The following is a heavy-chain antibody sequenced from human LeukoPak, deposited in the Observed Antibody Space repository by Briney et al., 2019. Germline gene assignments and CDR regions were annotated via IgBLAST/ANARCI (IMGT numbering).Heavy chain of an antibody. Sequence: GGSLRLSCAASGFTFSSYGMHWVRQAPGKGLEWVAVIWYDGSNKYYADSVKGRFTISRDNSKNTLYLQMNSLKTEDTAVYYCTTDFWSGYFDYWGQGTLVTVSS. CDR3: TTDFWSGYFDY. V-gene: IGHV3-33*01. J-gene: IGHJ4*02. CDR2: IWYDGSNK. D-gene: IGHD3-3*01. CDR1: GFTFSSYG.